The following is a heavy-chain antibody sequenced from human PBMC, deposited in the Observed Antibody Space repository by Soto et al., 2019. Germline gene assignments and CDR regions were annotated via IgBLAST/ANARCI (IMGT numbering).Heavy chain of an antibody. CDR1: GFSLSTSGVG. CDR2: IYWDDDK. V-gene: IGHV2-5*02. CDR3: ARQWLRDYDYYYGMDV. Sequence: QITLKESGPTLVKPTQTLTLTCTFSGFSLSTSGVGVGWIRQPPGKALEWLALIYWDDDKRYSPSLKSRLTITKDTSKNQVVLTMTNMDPVDTATYYCARQWLRDYDYYYGMDVWGQGTTVTVSS. D-gene: IGHD5-12*01. J-gene: IGHJ6*02.